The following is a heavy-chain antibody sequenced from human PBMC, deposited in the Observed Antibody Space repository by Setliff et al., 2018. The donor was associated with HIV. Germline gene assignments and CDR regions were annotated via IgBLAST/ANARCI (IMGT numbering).Heavy chain of an antibody. D-gene: IGHD3-22*01. J-gene: IGHJ3*02. CDR1: GFTFSSYG. CDR2: ISYDGSNK. CDR3: AKDKAISYYYDSSGFDAFDI. V-gene: IGHV3-30*18. Sequence: GGSLRLSCEASGFTFSSYGMHWVRQAPGKGLEWVAVISYDGSNKYYADSVKGRLTISRDNSKNTLYLQMNSLRAEDTAVYYCAKDKAISYYYDSSGFDAFDIWGQGTMVTVSS.